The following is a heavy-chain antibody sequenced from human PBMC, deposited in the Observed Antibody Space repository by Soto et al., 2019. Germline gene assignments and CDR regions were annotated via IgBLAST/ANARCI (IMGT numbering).Heavy chain of an antibody. CDR1: GFTFSNYA. CDR3: AKDYFQYGTRSLYYFDF. J-gene: IGHJ4*02. Sequence: GGSLRLSCAASGFTFSNYAMNWVRQVPGKGLEWVSAITASGGGTYYADSVKGRFAISRDNSKNTLHLQMNSLRAEDTAVYYCAKDYFQYGTRSLYYFDFWGQGTLLTVSS. CDR2: ITASGGGT. V-gene: IGHV3-23*01. D-gene: IGHD3-10*01.